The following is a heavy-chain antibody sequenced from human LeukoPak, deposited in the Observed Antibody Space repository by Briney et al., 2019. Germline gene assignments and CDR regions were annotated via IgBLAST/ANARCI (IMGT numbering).Heavy chain of an antibody. D-gene: IGHD2-2*02. V-gene: IGHV4-34*01. CDR2: INHSGST. CDR3: ARDSYCSSTSCYNGDYFDY. Sequence: PSETLSLTCAVYGGSFSGYYWSWIRQPPGKGLEWIGEINHSGSTNYNPSLKSRVTISVDMSKNQFSLKLSSVTAADTAVYYCARDSYCSSTSCYNGDYFDYWGQGTLVTVSS. CDR1: GGSFSGYY. J-gene: IGHJ4*02.